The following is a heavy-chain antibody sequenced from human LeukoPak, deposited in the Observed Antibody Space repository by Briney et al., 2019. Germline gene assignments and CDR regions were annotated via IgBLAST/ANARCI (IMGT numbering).Heavy chain of an antibody. CDR3: ARVRYRLAETYIDY. CDR1: GYTFISYG. Sequence: ASVKVSCKASGYTFISYGISWVRQAPGQGLEWMGWISAYNGNTNYAQKLQGRVTMTTDTSTSTAYMELRSLRSDDTAVYYCARVRYRLAETYIDYWGQGTLVTVSS. J-gene: IGHJ4*02. V-gene: IGHV1-18*01. D-gene: IGHD3-16*01. CDR2: ISAYNGNT.